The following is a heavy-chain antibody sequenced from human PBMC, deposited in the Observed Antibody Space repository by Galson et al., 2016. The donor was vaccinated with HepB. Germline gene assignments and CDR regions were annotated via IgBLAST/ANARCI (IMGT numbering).Heavy chain of an antibody. CDR1: GISVTTFEVG. Sequence: PALVKPTQTLTLTSSVSGISVTTFEVGVGWIRQSPGKAPEWLAIIYWDDEDRYSPSLKSRLTITRDTSKNQVVLTMINMDPEDTATYYCAHRGRTRYFDTWGQGTLVTVSS. V-gene: IGHV2-5*02. D-gene: IGHD3/OR15-3a*01. CDR2: IYWDDED. J-gene: IGHJ4*02. CDR3: AHRGRTRYFDT.